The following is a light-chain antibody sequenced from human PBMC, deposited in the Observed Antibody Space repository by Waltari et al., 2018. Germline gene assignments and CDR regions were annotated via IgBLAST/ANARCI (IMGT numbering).Light chain of an antibody. J-gene: IGLJ2*01. Sequence: SYELTQPPSVSVSPGQTARITCSGDALPKQYAYWYQQKPGQAPVLVIYKDSERPSGIPERFSGSSSVTTVTLTIIGVQAEDEADYYCQSADSSGTVVFGGGTKLTVL. CDR1: ALPKQY. CDR3: QSADSSGTVV. V-gene: IGLV3-25*03. CDR2: KDS.